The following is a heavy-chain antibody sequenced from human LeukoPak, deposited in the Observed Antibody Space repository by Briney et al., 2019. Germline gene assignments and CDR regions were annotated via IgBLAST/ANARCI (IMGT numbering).Heavy chain of an antibody. J-gene: IGHJ3*02. D-gene: IGHD3-22*01. CDR2: INSRGDKT. Sequence: GGSLRHSCAAAGFTFDSSAMSWVPAAPGEGLEWVSGINSRGDKTYSADSVKSRFTISRDNSKNTLYLQMNGLSAQGTGVYHGVKKFSYYSVGYYGFDIWGQGKMVTVSS. CDR3: VKKFSYYSVGYYGFDI. CDR1: GFTFDSSA. V-gene: IGHV3-23*01.